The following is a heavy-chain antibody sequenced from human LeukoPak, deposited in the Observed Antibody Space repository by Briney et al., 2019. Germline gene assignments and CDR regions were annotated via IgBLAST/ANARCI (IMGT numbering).Heavy chain of an antibody. D-gene: IGHD1-26*01. CDR2: ISGSGATT. V-gene: IGHV3-23*01. J-gene: IGHJ4*02. CDR3: AKSFRGYSGSYFDY. Sequence: GGSLRLSCAASEFSFGGNAMSWVRQAPGKGLEWVSAISGSGATTYYADSVKGRFSISRDNSDNTLYLQMNSLSAEDTAVYYCAKSFRGYSGSYFDYWGQGTLVTVSS. CDR1: EFSFGGNA.